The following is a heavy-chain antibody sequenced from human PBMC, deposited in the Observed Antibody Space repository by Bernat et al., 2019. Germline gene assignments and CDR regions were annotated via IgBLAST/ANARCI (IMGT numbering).Heavy chain of an antibody. D-gene: IGHD5-18*01. CDR1: GGSFSGYY. Sequence: QVQLQQWGAGLLKPSETLSLTCAVYGGSFSGYYWSWIHQPPGKGLEWIGQINHSGSTNYNPSLKSRVTISVDTSKNQFSLRLTSVTAADTAVYYCARGFRYLNTGVPWGQGTMVTVSS. CDR3: ARGFRYLNTGVP. CDR2: INHSGST. J-gene: IGHJ3*01. V-gene: IGHV4-34*01.